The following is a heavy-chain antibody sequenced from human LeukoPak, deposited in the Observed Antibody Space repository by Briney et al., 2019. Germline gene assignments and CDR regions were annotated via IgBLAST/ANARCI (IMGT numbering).Heavy chain of an antibody. Sequence: GESLKISCKGSGYSFTSYWIGWVRQMPGKGLEWMGIIYPGDSDTRYSPSFQGQVTISADKSISTAYLQWSSLEASDTAMYYCARAYSSSSSVSDYWGQGTLVTVSS. D-gene: IGHD6-6*01. J-gene: IGHJ4*02. CDR1: GYSFTSYW. CDR2: IYPGDSDT. V-gene: IGHV5-51*01. CDR3: ARAYSSSSSVSDY.